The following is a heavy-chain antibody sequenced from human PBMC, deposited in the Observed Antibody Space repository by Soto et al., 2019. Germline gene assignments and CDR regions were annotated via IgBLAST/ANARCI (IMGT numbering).Heavy chain of an antibody. V-gene: IGHV1-3*04. Sequence: ASVKVSCKASGYAFMRYGIHWVRQAPGQRLEWMGWINTANGNRKYAEKFQGRVTITRDTSASTADMELSGLRFEDTAVYYCARQDKSYFDYCGQGTLGTVS. CDR2: INTANGNR. CDR3: ARQDKSYFDY. CDR1: GYAFMRYG. J-gene: IGHJ4*02.